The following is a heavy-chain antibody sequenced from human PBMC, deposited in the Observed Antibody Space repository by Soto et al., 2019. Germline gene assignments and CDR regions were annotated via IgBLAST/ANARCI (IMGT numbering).Heavy chain of an antibody. V-gene: IGHV4-31*03. J-gene: IGHJ5*02. CDR1: GGSISRGGYY. Sequence: PSETLSVTRPVSGGSISRGGYYWSWIRQHPGKGLEWIGYIYYSGSTYYNPSLKSRVTISVDTSKNQFSLKLTSVTAADTAVYYCARSVFPWGQGTLVTVSS. CDR3: ARSVFP. CDR2: IYYSGST.